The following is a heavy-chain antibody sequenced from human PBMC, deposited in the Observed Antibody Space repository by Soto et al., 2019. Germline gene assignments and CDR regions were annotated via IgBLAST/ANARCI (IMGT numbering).Heavy chain of an antibody. D-gene: IGHD3-16*01. Sequence: QVQLQESGPGLVKPSQTLSLTCTVSGGSIISDDFYWSWIRQTPGKGLEWIAYINYSGSSYVNPALRTPADISLDTSKSHFSLNVNSVTAADTAVYYCARLRLGELSTDFDYWGQGTLVTVSS. J-gene: IGHJ4*02. CDR2: INYSGSS. CDR1: GGSIISDDFY. CDR3: ARLRLGELSTDFDY. V-gene: IGHV4-30-4*08.